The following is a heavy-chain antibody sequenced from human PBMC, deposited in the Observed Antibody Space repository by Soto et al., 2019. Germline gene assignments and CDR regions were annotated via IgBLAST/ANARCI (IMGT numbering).Heavy chain of an antibody. CDR3: AKKGLGSLKSFCSGSGWQYGFDI. CDR2: ISGGGDGT. Sequence: EVQLLESGGGLVQPGGSLRLSCAASGFTFTNYAMSWVRQAPGKGLEWVSTISGGGDGTYYADSVNGHFTISRDNSKNPLYLQMNSLRVEDTTIYYCAKKGLGSLKSFCSGSGWQYGFDIWGQGTMVTVSS. J-gene: IGHJ3*02. D-gene: IGHD6-19*01. V-gene: IGHV3-23*01. CDR1: GFTFTNYA.